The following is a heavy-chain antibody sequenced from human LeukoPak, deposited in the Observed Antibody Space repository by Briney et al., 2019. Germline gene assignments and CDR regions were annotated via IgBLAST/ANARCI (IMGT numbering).Heavy chain of an antibody. CDR2: IIPIFGTA. D-gene: IGHD5/OR15-5a*01. J-gene: IGHJ4*02. CDR1: GGTFSSYA. Sequence: SSVKVSCKASGGTFSSYAISWVRQAPGQGLEWMGGIIPIFGTANYAQKFQGRVTITADESTSTAYMELSSLRSEDTAVYYCARVRGRIVSTIFHYWAQRTLVTVSS. V-gene: IGHV1-69*13. CDR3: ARVRGRIVSTIFHY.